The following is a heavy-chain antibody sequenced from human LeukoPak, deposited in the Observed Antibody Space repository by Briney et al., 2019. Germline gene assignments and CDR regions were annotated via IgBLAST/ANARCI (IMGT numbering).Heavy chain of an antibody. CDR2: ISHSGGTT. D-gene: IGHD2-15*01. Sequence: GGTLRLSCAASGFTFSSYAMSWVRQAPGKGLEWVPAISHSGGTTYYADSVKGRFTISRDNSKNTLYLQMNSLRAEDTALYYCAKAPPPYCSGGSCFDAFDIWGQGTMVTVSS. CDR3: AKAPPPYCSGGSCFDAFDI. CDR1: GFTFSSYA. V-gene: IGHV3-23*01. J-gene: IGHJ3*02.